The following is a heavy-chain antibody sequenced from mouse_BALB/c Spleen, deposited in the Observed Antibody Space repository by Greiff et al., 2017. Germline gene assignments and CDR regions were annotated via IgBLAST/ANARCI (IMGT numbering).Heavy chain of an antibody. CDR2: INSNGGST. J-gene: IGHJ1*01. D-gene: IGHD1-1*01. CDR3: ARRIYYGSAWYFDV. Sequence: DVMLVESGGGLVKLGGSLKLSCAASGFTFSSYYMSWVRQTPEKRLELVAAINSNGGSTYYPDTVKGRFTISRDNAKNTLYLQMSSLKSEDTALYYCARRIYYGSAWYFDVWGAGTTVTVSS. CDR1: GFTFSSYY. V-gene: IGHV5-6-2*01.